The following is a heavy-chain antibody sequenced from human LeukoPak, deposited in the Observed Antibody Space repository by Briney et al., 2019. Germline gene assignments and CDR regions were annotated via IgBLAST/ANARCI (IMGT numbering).Heavy chain of an antibody. CDR3: ARDALGIFDY. Sequence: SETLSLTCTVSGGSISSYYWSWIRQPPGKGLEWIGYIYYSGSTNYNPSLKSRVTISVDTSKNQFSLKLSSVTAADTAVYYCARDALGIFDYWGQGTLVTVSS. CDR1: GGSISSYY. V-gene: IGHV4-59*01. CDR2: IYYSGST. J-gene: IGHJ4*02. D-gene: IGHD3-10*01.